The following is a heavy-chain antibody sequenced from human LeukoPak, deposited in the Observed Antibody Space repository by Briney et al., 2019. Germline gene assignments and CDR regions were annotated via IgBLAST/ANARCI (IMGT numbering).Heavy chain of an antibody. CDR2: IYSGGST. V-gene: IGHV3-53*01. D-gene: IGHD1-14*01. J-gene: IGHJ4*02. Sequence: GGSLRLSCAASGFTVSANYMSWVRQAPGKGLEWVSVIYSGGSTYYADSVKGRFTISRDNSKNTLYLQMNSLRAEDTAVYYCARGVEPLAANTLAYWGQGTLVTVSS. CDR3: ARGVEPLAANTLAY. CDR1: GFTVSANY.